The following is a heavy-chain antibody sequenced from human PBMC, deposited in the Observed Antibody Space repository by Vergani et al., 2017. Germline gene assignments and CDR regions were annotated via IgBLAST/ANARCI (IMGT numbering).Heavy chain of an antibody. Sequence: QVQLQQWGAGLLKPSENLSLTCAVYGGSFSGYYWSWIRQPPGKGLEWIGEINHSGSTNYNPSLKSRVTISVDTSKNQFSLKLSSVTAADTAVYYCASRHFDRRLLRYFDWSTYYYYYGMDVWGQGTTVTVSS. CDR1: GGSFSGYY. CDR3: ASRHFDRRLLRYFDWSTYYYYYGMDV. J-gene: IGHJ6*02. V-gene: IGHV4-34*01. CDR2: INHSGST. D-gene: IGHD3-9*01.